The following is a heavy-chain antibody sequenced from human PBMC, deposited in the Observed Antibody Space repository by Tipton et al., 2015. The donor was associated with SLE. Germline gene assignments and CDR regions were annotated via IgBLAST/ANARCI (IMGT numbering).Heavy chain of an antibody. J-gene: IGHJ1*01. D-gene: IGHD6-13*01. CDR1: GGSFSGYY. CDR2: IHHSGST. CDR3: ADSSSYEYFQH. Sequence: TLSLTCAVYGGSFSGYYWSWIRQPPGKGLEWIGEIHHSGSTNYNPSLKSRVTISVDTSKNQFSLKLSSVTAADTAVYYCADSSSYEYFQHWGQGTLVTVSS. V-gene: IGHV4-34*01.